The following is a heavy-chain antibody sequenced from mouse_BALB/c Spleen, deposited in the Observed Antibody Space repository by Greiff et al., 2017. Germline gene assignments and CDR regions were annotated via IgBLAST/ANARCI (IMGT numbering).Heavy chain of an antibody. CDR2: IYPGDGDT. CDR3: ARYDGYY. D-gene: IGHD2-3*01. CDR1: GYAFSSSW. J-gene: IGHJ3*01. Sequence: QVQLKESGPELVKPGASVKISCKASGYAFSSSWMNWVKQRPGQGLEWIGRIYPGDGDTNYNGKFKGKATLTADKSSSTAYMQLSSLTSVDSAVYFCARYDGYYWGQGTLVTVSA. V-gene: IGHV1-82*01.